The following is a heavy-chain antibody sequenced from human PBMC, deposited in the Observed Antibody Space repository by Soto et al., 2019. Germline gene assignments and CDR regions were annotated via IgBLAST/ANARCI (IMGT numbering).Heavy chain of an antibody. Sequence: QVQLQESGPGLVKPSQTLSLTCTVSGSSISSGGYYWSWIRQHPGKGLEWIGYIYYSGSTYYNPSLKSRVTISVDTSKNQFSLKLSSVTAADTAVYYCARAYCSGGSCPYYFDYWGQGTLVTVSS. CDR1: GSSISSGGYY. J-gene: IGHJ4*02. V-gene: IGHV4-31*03. CDR2: IYYSGST. CDR3: ARAYCSGGSCPYYFDY. D-gene: IGHD2-15*01.